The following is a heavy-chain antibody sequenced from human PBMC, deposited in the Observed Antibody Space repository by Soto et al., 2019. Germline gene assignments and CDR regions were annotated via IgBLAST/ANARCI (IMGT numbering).Heavy chain of an antibody. V-gene: IGHV3-30*03. J-gene: IGHJ6*02. CDR2: IAYEGSNK. Sequence: GGSLRLSRAASGFTFSSYGMHWVRQAPGKGLEWVAVIAYEGSNKYYADSVKGRVTISRDNSKNTLYLQMNSLRAEDTAVYYCARDRSRWGPYSTPCGMDVWGHGTTVTVSS. CDR3: ARDRSRWGPYSTPCGMDV. D-gene: IGHD2-21*01. CDR1: GFTFSSYG.